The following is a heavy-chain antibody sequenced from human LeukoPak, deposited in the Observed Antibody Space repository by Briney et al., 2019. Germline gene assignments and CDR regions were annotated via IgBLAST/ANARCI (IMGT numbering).Heavy chain of an antibody. CDR1: GFTFSSYS. Sequence: GGSLRLPCAASGFTFSSYSMNWVRQAPGKGLEWVSSISSSSSYIYYADSVKGRLTISRDNAKNSLYLQMNSPRAEDTAVYYCARDFDGSGSYSHWGQGTLVTISS. D-gene: IGHD3-10*01. J-gene: IGHJ4*02. V-gene: IGHV3-21*04. CDR2: ISSSSSYI. CDR3: ARDFDGSGSYSH.